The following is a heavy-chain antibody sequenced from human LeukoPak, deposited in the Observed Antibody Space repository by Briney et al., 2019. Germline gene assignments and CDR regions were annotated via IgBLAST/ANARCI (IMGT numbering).Heavy chain of an antibody. V-gene: IGHV4-34*01. D-gene: IGHD3-16*02. CDR2: INHSGST. J-gene: IGHJ5*02. CDR1: GGSFSGYY. CDR3: ARGDWGSYRSNWFDP. Sequence: SKTLSLTCAVYGGSFSGYYWSWIRQPPGKGLEWIGEINHSGSTNYNPSLKSRVTISVDTSKNQFSLRLSSVTAADTAVYYCARGDWGSYRSNWFDPWGQGTLVTVSS.